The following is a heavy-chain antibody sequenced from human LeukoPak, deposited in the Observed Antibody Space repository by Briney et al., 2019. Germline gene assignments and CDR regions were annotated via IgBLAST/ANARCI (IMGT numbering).Heavy chain of an antibody. CDR2: FGTRSTSI. CDR1: GFTFSGYS. J-gene: IGHJ6*04. CDR3: ARNGGPPPVDYYYVMDV. D-gene: IGHD4-23*01. Sequence: GGSLRLSCTASGFTFSGYSMNWVRQAPGKGLEWVSSFGTRSTSIYHAGSVKGRFAISRDNSKNTLYLQMNSLRAEDTAVYYCARNGGPPPVDYYYVMDVGGKGPTVTVSS. V-gene: IGHV3-21*01.